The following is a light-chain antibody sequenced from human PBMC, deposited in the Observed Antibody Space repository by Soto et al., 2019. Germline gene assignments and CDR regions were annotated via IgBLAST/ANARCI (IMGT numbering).Light chain of an antibody. CDR1: SGAVTSGHY. CDR3: LLSYGGAYV. Sequence: QAVVTQEPSLTVSPGGTVTLTCGSSSGAVTSGHYPYWFQQQPGQPPKTLIYDTSYKHSWAPARFSGSLLGGKAALTLSGAQPEDEAEYYCLLSYGGAYVFGTGTQVTVL. V-gene: IGLV7-46*01. CDR2: DTS. J-gene: IGLJ1*01.